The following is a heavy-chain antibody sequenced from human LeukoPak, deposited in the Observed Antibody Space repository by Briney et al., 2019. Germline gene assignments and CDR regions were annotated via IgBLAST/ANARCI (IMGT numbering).Heavy chain of an antibody. CDR2: ISAYNGNT. Sequence: ASVKVSCKASGYTFTGYYMHWVRQAPGQGLEWMGWISAYNGNTKYSQKVQGRVTMTTDTSTSTAYMELRSLRSDDTAVYYCSRDTYDSSGYYLDYWGQGTLVTVSS. D-gene: IGHD3-22*01. CDR1: GYTFTGYY. J-gene: IGHJ4*02. V-gene: IGHV1-18*04. CDR3: SRDTYDSSGYYLDY.